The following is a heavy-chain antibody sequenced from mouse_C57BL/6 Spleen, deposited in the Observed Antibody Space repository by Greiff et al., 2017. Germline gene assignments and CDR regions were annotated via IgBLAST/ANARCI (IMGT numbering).Heavy chain of an antibody. Sequence: QVQLQQPGAELVRPGSSVKLSCKASGYTFTSYWMHWVKQRPIQGLEWIGNIDPSDSETHYNQKFKDKATLTVDKSSSTAYMQLSSLTSEDSAVYYWARHYYGSSYFDYWGQGTTLTVSS. J-gene: IGHJ2*01. V-gene: IGHV1-52*01. CDR2: IDPSDSET. D-gene: IGHD1-1*01. CDR3: ARHYYGSSYFDY. CDR1: GYTFTSYW.